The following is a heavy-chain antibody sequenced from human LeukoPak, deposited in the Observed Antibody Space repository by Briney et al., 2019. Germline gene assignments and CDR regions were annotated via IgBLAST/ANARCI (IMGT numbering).Heavy chain of an antibody. CDR3: ARAKGGGSYRRFDY. CDR2: IYHSGST. J-gene: IGHJ4*02. V-gene: IGHV4-4*02. Sequence: SETLSLTCAVSGGSISSSNWWSWVRQPPGKGLEWIGEIYHSGSTNYNPSLKSRVTISVDKSKNQFPLKLSSVTAADTAVYYCARAKGGGSYRRFDYWGQGTLVTVSS. CDR1: GGSISSSNW. D-gene: IGHD1-26*01.